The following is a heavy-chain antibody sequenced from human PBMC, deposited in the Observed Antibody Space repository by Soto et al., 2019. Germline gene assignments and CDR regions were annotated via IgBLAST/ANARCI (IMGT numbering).Heavy chain of an antibody. D-gene: IGHD1-26*01. Sequence: QVQLQESGPRLVKPSETLSLTCTVSGGSISSYFWSWIRQPPGEGLEWIGYIFYSGTTNYSPSLKSRVTMSLGTAKNPFSLNLTSVTAADTAVYYCARGRGGTYDAFDIWGQWTMVTVSS. CDR2: IFYSGTT. CDR3: ARGRGGTYDAFDI. V-gene: IGHV4-59*01. CDR1: GGSISSYF. J-gene: IGHJ3*02.